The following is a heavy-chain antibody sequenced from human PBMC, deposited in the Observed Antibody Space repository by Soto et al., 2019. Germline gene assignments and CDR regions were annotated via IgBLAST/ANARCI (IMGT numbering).Heavy chain of an antibody. V-gene: IGHV1-3*05. D-gene: IGHD2-8*01. Sequence: QVQLVQSGSEEKKPGASVRDSCKASGYTFTSFAIHWVRQAPGHRLECMGWINAGNGNTKYSQKFQGRVTITRDTSASTAYMELSSLRSEDTAVYDCARGGVYSLFDYWGQGTLVTVSS. CDR3: ARGGVYSLFDY. CDR1: GYTFTSFA. CDR2: INAGNGNT. J-gene: IGHJ4*02.